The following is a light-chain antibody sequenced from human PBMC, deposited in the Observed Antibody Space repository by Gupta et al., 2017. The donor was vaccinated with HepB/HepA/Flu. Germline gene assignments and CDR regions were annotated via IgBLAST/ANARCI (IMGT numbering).Light chain of an antibody. J-gene: IGLJ2*01. CDR3: AAWDTSLNVVV. CDR1: SSNVGRNN. Sequence: QSALTLSTSPSGTPGQGVTISCSGSSSNVGRNNVNWYQQLPGTAPKLLIYCNDERPSGVPDRFSGSKSGTSASLAISGLQSEDEADYYCAAWDTSLNVVVFGGGTKLTVL. V-gene: IGLV1-44*01. CDR2: CND.